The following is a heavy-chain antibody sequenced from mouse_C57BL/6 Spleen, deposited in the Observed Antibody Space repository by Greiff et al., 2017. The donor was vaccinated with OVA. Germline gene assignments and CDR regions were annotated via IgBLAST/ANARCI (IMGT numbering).Heavy chain of an antibody. J-gene: IGHJ2*01. CDR1: GFTFSSYA. D-gene: IGHD1-1*01. CDR2: ISDGGSYT. V-gene: IGHV5-4*01. Sequence: EVQGVESGGGLVKPGGSLKLSCAASGFTFSSYAMSWVRQTPEKRLEWVATISDGGSYTYYPDNVKGRFTISRDNAKNNLYLQMSHLKSEDTAMYYCAREGTTVVAFDYWGQGTTLTVSS. CDR3: AREGTTVVAFDY.